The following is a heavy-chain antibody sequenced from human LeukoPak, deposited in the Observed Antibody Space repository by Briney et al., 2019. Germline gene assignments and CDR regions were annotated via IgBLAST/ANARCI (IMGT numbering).Heavy chain of an antibody. D-gene: IGHD6-19*01. Sequence: ASVKVSCKASGYTFTDYALYWVRQAPGQSLEWMGWITTGRGETRYSQEFQRRITFTRDTSASTVYMDLSDLRSEDTAVYYCARGGKQWRGGNYFDSWGQGTLVAVSS. CDR3: ARGGKQWRGGNYFDS. J-gene: IGHJ4*02. CDR2: ITTGRGET. V-gene: IGHV1-3*03. CDR1: GYTFTDYA.